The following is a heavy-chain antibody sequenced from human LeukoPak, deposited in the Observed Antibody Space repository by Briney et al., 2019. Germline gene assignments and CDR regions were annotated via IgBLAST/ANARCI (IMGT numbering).Heavy chain of an antibody. CDR1: GFTVSSNY. J-gene: IGHJ4*02. Sequence: GGSLRLSCAASGFTVSSNYMSWVRQAPGKGLEWVSIIYYSAATYYADSVKGRFTISRDNSKNTLYLQMNSLRAEDTAVYYCARGVSGYSYGSRFDYWGQGTLVTVSS. D-gene: IGHD5-18*01. V-gene: IGHV3-53*01. CDR3: ARGVSGYSYGSRFDY. CDR2: IYYSAAT.